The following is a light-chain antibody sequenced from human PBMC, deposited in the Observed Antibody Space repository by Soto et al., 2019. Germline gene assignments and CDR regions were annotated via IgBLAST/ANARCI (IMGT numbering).Light chain of an antibody. J-gene: IGKJ1*01. CDR1: QGISNY. V-gene: IGKV1-27*01. Sequence: DIPMTQSPSSLSASVGDRVTITCRASQGISNYLAWYQQKPGRVPTLLISAASTLQSGVPSRFSGSGSGTDFTLTITRLQREDVATYYCHRYTDASTLGQGTKVYI. CDR2: AAS. CDR3: HRYTDAST.